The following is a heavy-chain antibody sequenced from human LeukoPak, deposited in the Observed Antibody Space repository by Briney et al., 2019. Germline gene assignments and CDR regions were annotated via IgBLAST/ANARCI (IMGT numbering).Heavy chain of an antibody. CDR2: IYYSGSA. D-gene: IGHD6-19*01. CDR3: ARDRDSSGWFDY. Sequence: SETLSLTCTVSGGSISGFYWGWIRQPPGKGLEWIGVIYYSGSANYNPSLKSRVTMSVDMSKNQFSLKLSSVTAADTAFHYCARDRDSSGWFDYWGQGALVTVSS. J-gene: IGHJ4*02. V-gene: IGHV4-59*01. CDR1: GGSISGFY.